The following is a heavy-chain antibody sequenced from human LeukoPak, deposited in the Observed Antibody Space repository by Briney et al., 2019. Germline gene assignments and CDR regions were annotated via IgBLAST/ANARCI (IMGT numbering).Heavy chain of an antibody. CDR1: GGSIFSSSYY. V-gene: IGHV4-61*05. Sequence: SETLSLTCTISGGSIFSSSYYWGWIRQPPGKGLEWIGYIYYSGSTNYNPSLKSRVTISVDTSKNQFSLKLSSVTAADTAVYYCARRMEKAAAGTLDYWGQGTLVTVSS. CDR3: ARRMEKAAAGTLDY. CDR2: IYYSGST. J-gene: IGHJ4*02. D-gene: IGHD6-13*01.